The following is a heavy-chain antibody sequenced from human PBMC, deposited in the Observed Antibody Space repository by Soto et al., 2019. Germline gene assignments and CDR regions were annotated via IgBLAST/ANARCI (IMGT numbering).Heavy chain of an antibody. CDR2: VYHTDRT. J-gene: IGHJ4*02. V-gene: IGHV4-61*01. Sequence: PSETLSLTCTPTGGSFKRGSYSWSWFRQPPAKGLQWIGYVYHTDRTSYNPSLKSRVSISMDTSKNQFSLNLHSVTAAATAVYFRSSDLSYFDLWRQGSLVTV. CDR1: GGSFKRGSYS. D-gene: IGHD6-6*01. CDR3: SSDLSYFDL.